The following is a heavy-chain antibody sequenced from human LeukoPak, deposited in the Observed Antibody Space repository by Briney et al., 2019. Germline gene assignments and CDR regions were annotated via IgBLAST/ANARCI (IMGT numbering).Heavy chain of an antibody. J-gene: IGHJ3*02. V-gene: IGHV3-9*01. CDR2: ISWNSGSI. CDR3: ANAPVDDAFDI. D-gene: IGHD3/OR15-3a*01. Sequence: GGSLRLSCAASGFTFDDYAMHWVRQAPGKGLEWVSGISWNSGSIGYADSVKGRFTISRDNAKNSLYLQMNSLRAEDTALYYCANAPVDDAFDIWGQGTMVTVSS. CDR1: GFTFDDYA.